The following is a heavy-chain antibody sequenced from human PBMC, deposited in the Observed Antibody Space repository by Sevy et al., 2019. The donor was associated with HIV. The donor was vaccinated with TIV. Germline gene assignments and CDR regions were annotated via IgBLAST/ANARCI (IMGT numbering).Heavy chain of an antibody. CDR3: AKDGGIAYTDFDY. V-gene: IGHV3-30*04. Sequence: GGSLRLSCAASGFNFGTYAMHWVRQAPGKGLEWLAVISTDISKQYYADSVTGRFTISRDNSRTTLYLQMNSLRPEETALYYCAKDGGIAYTDFDYWGQGTLVTVSS. J-gene: IGHJ4*02. D-gene: IGHD3-16*01. CDR2: ISTDISKQ. CDR1: GFNFGTYA.